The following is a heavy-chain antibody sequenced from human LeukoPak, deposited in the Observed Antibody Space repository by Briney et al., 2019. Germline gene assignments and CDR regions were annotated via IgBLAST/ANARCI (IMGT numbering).Heavy chain of an antibody. J-gene: IGHJ6*02. CDR3: ANSIAAAGGYYYGMDV. Sequence: GRSLRLSCAASGFTFDDYAMHWVRHAPGKGLEWVSGISWNSGSIGYADSVKGRFTISRDNAENSLYLQMNSLRAEDTALYYCANSIAAAGGYYYGMDVWGQGTTVTVSS. V-gene: IGHV3-9*01. CDR2: ISWNSGSI. CDR1: GFTFDDYA. D-gene: IGHD6-13*01.